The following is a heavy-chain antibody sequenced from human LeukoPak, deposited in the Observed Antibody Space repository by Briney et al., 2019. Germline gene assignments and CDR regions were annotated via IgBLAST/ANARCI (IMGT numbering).Heavy chain of an antibody. CDR1: GFTFSSSW. Sequence: GGSLRLSCAASGFTFSSSWMHWVRQAPGKGLVWVSRITRDGSSTTYADSVKGRFTTSRDNAKNTPYLQMDSLRDDDTAVYYCARDPGYESWSPFWGGMDVWGNGTTAIVSS. CDR2: ITRDGSST. J-gene: IGHJ6*04. D-gene: IGHD3-16*01. V-gene: IGHV3-74*01. CDR3: ARDPGYESWSPFWGGMDV.